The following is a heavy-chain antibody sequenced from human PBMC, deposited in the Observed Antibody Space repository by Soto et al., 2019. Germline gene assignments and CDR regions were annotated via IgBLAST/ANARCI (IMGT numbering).Heavy chain of an antibody. J-gene: IGHJ3*02. CDR2: IYYSGST. V-gene: IGHV4-39*01. CDR3: ARQNHQESYDFWSGPPGAFDI. CDR1: GGSPSSSSYY. D-gene: IGHD3-3*01. Sequence: SETLSLTCTVSGGSPSSSSYYWGWIRQPPGKGLEWIGSIYYSGSTYYNPSLKSRVTISVDTSKNQFSLKLSSVTAADTAVYYCARQNHQESYDFWSGPPGAFDIWRQGTMVTVSS.